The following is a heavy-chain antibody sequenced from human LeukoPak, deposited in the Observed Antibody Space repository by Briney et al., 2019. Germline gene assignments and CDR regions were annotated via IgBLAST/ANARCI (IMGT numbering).Heavy chain of an antibody. Sequence: SVKVSCKASGGTFNSYSISWVRQAPGQGLEGMGGIIPIFRTANYAQKFQERVTIIADISTSTAYMELRSPRSEDTAVYYCARDQRNDFWSCYYMDVWGKGTTVTVSS. CDR1: GGTFNSYS. J-gene: IGHJ6*03. D-gene: IGHD3-3*01. V-gene: IGHV1-69*06. CDR2: IIPIFRTA. CDR3: ARDQRNDFWSCYYMDV.